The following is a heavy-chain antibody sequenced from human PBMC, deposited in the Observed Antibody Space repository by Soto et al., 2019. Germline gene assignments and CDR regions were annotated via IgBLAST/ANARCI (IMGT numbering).Heavy chain of an antibody. V-gene: IGHV1-18*04. CDR2: ISGNNGNT. J-gene: IGHJ4*02. D-gene: IGHD3-10*01. CDR3: ARGGSGGGFDS. CDR1: GYTFTTYD. Sequence: ASVKVSCKASGYTFTTYDISWVRQAPGQGLEWMGWISGNNGNTNYAQRLRGRVTMTRDTSTSTAYMDLRSLTSDDTAVYYCARGGSGGGFDSWGQGTLVTVSS.